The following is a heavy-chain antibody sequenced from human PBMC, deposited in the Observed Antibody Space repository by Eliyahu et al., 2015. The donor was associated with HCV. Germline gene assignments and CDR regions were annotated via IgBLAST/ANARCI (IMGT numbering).Heavy chain of an antibody. Sequence: QVQLQESGPGLVKPSETLSLTCTXSGGSXTTYYWSWIRQPPGKGLXWIGYXHYRGXTNYNPSLKSRVTISLDTSKNXXXLKLTSVTAADTAVYFCASGGGGIAVAGTGGWFDPWGQGTLVTVSS. V-gene: IGHV4-59*01. J-gene: IGHJ5*02. CDR3: ASGGGGIAVAGTGGWFDP. CDR1: GGSXTTYY. CDR2: XHYRGXT. D-gene: IGHD6-19*01.